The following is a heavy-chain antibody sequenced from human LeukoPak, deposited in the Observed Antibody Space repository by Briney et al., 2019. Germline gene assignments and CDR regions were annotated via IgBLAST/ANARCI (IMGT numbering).Heavy chain of an antibody. D-gene: IGHD5-18*01. Sequence: SETLSLTCAVYGGSFSGYYWSWIRQPPGKGLEWIGEINHSGSTNYNPSLKSRVTISVDTSKNQFSLKLSSVTAADTAVYYCARGEVATINPVDKTMVTFDYWGQGTLVTVSS. CDR3: ARGEVATINPVDKTMVTFDY. J-gene: IGHJ4*02. V-gene: IGHV4-34*01. CDR1: GGSFSGYY. CDR2: INHSGST.